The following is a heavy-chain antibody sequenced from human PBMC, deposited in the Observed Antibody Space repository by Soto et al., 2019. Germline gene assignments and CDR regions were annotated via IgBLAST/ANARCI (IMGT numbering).Heavy chain of an antibody. V-gene: IGHV4-31*11. CDR2: IYSSGST. CDR1: GGSIISASYS. Sequence: LSLTCAVSGGSIISASYSWNWIRQSPGRGLEWIGHIYSSGSTYYNPSLKSRVSISVDTSNNQFSLKLTSVTAADTAVYFCAREDAARIERWFDAWGQGILVTVS. J-gene: IGHJ5*02. CDR3: AREDAARIERWFDA. D-gene: IGHD6-6*01.